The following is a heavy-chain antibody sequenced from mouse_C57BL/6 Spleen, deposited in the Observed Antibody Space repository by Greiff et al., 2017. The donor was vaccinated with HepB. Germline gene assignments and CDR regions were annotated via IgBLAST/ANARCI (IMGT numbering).Heavy chain of an antibody. CDR2: IYPRDGST. CDR1: GYTFTSYD. CDR3: ARGGLITTVVAPYDFDY. D-gene: IGHD1-1*01. V-gene: IGHV1-85*01. J-gene: IGHJ2*01. Sequence: QVQLKESGPELVKPGASVKLSCKASGYTFTSYDINWVKQRPGQGLEWIGWIYPRDGSTKYNEKFKGKATLTVDTSSSTAYMGLHSLTSEDSAVYFCARGGLITTVVAPYDFDYWGQGTTLTVSS.